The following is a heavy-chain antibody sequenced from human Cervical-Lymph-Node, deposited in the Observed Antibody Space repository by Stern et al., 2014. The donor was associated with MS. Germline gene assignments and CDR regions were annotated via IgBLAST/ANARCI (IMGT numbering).Heavy chain of an antibody. CDR3: ARSYSSGWYDYYFDY. J-gene: IGHJ4*02. V-gene: IGHV1-3*01. CDR1: GYTFTSYA. CDR2: INAGNGNT. Sequence: QLVQSGAEVKKPGASVKVSCKASGYTFTSYAMHWVRQAPGQRLEWMGWINAGNGNTKYSQKFQGRVTITRDTSASTAYMELSSLRSEDTAVYYCARSYSSGWYDYYFDYWGQGTLVTVSS. D-gene: IGHD6-19*01.